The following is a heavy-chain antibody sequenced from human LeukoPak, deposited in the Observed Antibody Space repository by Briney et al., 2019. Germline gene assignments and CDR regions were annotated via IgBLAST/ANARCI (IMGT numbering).Heavy chain of an antibody. J-gene: IGHJ3*02. CDR3: ARISLDAFDI. V-gene: IGHV3-7*04. CDR1: GFTFSSYW. Sequence: GGSLRLSCVASGFTFSSYWMTWVRQAPGKGLEWVANIKQDGSEKYYVDSVKGRFTISRDSAKNSLYLQMNSLRAEDTAVYYCARISLDAFDIWGQGTMVTVSS. CDR2: IKQDGSEK.